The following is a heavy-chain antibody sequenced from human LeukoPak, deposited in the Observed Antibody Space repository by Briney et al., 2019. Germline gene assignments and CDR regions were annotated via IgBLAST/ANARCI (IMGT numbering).Heavy chain of an antibody. CDR3: ARMERGSIDY. J-gene: IGHJ4*02. V-gene: IGHV4-34*01. D-gene: IGHD3-10*01. CDR2: CSDVGGT. Sequence: SETLSLTCAVYGASLNGRYWSWIRQPPGKGLEWIGECSDVGGTKYNPSLKSRVTISVDKSKNQFSLKLSSVTAADTAVYYCARMERGSIDYWGQGTLVTVSS. CDR1: GASLNGRY.